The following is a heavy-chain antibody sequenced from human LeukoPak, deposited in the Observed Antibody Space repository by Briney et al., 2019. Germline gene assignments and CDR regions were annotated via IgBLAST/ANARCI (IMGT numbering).Heavy chain of an antibody. CDR3: ARDNSLRDTAWWFDP. CDR1: GYTFTNNF. Sequence: ASVKVSCKASGYTFTNNFMHWVRQAPGQGLEWIGIINPSGDNTWYAQKFQGRVTMTRDMATSTDYLEVSSLRSEDTAVYYCARDNSLRDTAWWFDPWGQGTLVTVSS. V-gene: IGHV1-46*01. J-gene: IGHJ5*02. D-gene: IGHD5-24*01. CDR2: INPSGDNT.